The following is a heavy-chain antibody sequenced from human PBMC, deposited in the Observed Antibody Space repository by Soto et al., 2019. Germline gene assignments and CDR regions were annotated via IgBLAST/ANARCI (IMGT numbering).Heavy chain of an antibody. CDR1: GYSFTSHY. CDR3: ARGLMLDAVVCWFDP. Sequence: ASVKVSCKAIGYSFTSHYMHWVRQAPGQGLEWMGTIYPGGVNIGYAQKFKGRVTMTKDTSTSTVYMELNSLTSEDTAVYYCARGLMLDAVVCWFDPWGQGTLVTVSS. J-gene: IGHJ5*02. D-gene: IGHD3-22*01. V-gene: IGHV1-46*01. CDR2: IYPGGVNI.